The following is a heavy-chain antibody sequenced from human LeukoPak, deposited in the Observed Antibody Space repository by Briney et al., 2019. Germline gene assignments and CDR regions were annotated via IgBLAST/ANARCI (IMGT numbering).Heavy chain of an antibody. CDR2: IYYSGST. V-gene: IGHV4-39*01. CDR3: ARQVYYGSGLDY. CDR1: GGSISSSSYY. Sequence: SETLSLTCTVSGGSISSSSYYWGWIRQPPGKGLEWIGSIYYSGSTFYNPSLKSQVTISVDTSKNQFSLKLSSVTAADTAVYYCARQVYYGSGLDYWGQGTLVTVSS. D-gene: IGHD3-10*01. J-gene: IGHJ4*02.